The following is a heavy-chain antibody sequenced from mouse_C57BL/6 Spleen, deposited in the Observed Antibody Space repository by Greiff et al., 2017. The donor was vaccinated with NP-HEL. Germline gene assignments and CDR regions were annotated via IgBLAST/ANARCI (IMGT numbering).Heavy chain of an antibody. Sequence: QVQLQQSGAELVKPGASVKISCKASGYAFSSYWMNWVKQRPGKGLEWIGQIYPGDGDTNYNGKFKGKATLTADKSSSTAYMQLSSLTSEDSAVYFCARRQLTTVSFDYWGQGTTLTVSS. CDR3: ARRQLTTVSFDY. D-gene: IGHD1-1*01. CDR2: IYPGDGDT. V-gene: IGHV1-80*01. J-gene: IGHJ2*01. CDR1: GYAFSSYW.